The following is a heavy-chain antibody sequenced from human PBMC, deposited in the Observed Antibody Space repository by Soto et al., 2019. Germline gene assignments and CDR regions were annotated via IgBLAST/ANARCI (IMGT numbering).Heavy chain of an antibody. Sequence: QVQLVQAGAVLKKPGSSVKVSCEASGRSFMSYTFTWVRQAPGQGHEWMGRIIPIQGKANYALKFQDRVTISADRSTRTVYMELTSLRPEDTAVYFCANSLLFVDHAYMDVWGKGTTVTVSS. V-gene: IGHV1-69*02. J-gene: IGHJ6*03. CDR1: GRSFMSYT. D-gene: IGHD2-21*01. CDR2: IIPIQGKA. CDR3: ANSLLFVDHAYMDV.